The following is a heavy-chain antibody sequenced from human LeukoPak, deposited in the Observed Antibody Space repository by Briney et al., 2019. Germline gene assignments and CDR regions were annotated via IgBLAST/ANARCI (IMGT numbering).Heavy chain of an antibody. CDR2: IYYSGST. CDR1: GGSISSSSYY. D-gene: IGHD4-17*01. Sequence: PSETLSLTCTVSGGSISSSSYYWGWIRQPPGKGLEWIGSIYYSGSTYYNPSLKSRVTISVDASKNQFSLKLSSVTAADTAVYYCASGYGDYKRYWGQGTLVTVSS. CDR3: ASGYGDYKRY. V-gene: IGHV4-39*01. J-gene: IGHJ4*02.